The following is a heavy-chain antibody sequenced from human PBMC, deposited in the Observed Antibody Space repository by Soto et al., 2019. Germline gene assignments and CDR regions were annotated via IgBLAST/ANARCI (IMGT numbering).Heavy chain of an antibody. CDR2: IYHSGTT. V-gene: IGHV4-30-2*01. J-gene: IGHJ4*02. Sequence: QLQLQESGSGLVKPSQTLSLTCAVSGGSISIGDYSWSWIRQPPGKGLEWIGYIYHSGTTYYNPSLKSRVTMSVDRSRTQFSLKLSSVTAADTAVYFCDGVTPLPGDYYYFDFWGQGTLVTVSS. D-gene: IGHD3-22*01. CDR1: GGSISIGDYS. CDR3: DGVTPLPGDYYYFDF.